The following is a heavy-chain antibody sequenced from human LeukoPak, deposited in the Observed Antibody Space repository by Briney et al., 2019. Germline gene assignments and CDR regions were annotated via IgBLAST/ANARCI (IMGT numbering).Heavy chain of an antibody. D-gene: IGHD3-22*01. CDR1: GFTFSSHS. CDR2: ISSSSNTI. Sequence: GGSLRLSCAASGFTFSSHSMNWVRQAPGKGLGWVSYISSSSNTIYYADSVKGRFTISRDNDKNSLFLQMNSLRAEDTAVYYCARAGRYSYDSSGYYYDAIDIWGQGTMVTVSS. J-gene: IGHJ3*02. V-gene: IGHV3-48*01. CDR3: ARAGRYSYDSSGYYYDAIDI.